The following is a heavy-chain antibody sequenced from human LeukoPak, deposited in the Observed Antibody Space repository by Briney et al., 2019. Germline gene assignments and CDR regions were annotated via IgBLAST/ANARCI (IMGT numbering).Heavy chain of an antibody. CDR3: ARVLTGYCSSTSCYRPMYWFDP. V-gene: IGHV4-59*01. CDR2: IYYSGST. D-gene: IGHD2-2*01. J-gene: IGHJ5*02. Sequence: SETRSLTCTVSGGSISSYYWSWIRQPPAKGLEWIGYIYYSGSTNYNPSLKSRVTISVDTSKNQFSLKLSSVTAADTAVYYCARVLTGYCSSTSCYRPMYWFDPWGQGTLVTVSS. CDR1: GGSISSYY.